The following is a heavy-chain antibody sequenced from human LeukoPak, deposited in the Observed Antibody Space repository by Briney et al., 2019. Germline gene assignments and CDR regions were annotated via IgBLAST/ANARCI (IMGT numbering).Heavy chain of an antibody. CDR3: AKPDVVVTAIRTWYFDL. CDR1: GFTFSSYA. D-gene: IGHD2-21*02. J-gene: IGHJ2*01. V-gene: IGHV3-23*01. Sequence: GGSPRLSCAASGFTFSSYAMSWVRQAPGKGLEWVSAISGSGGSTYYADSVKGRFTISRDNSKNTLYLQMNSLRAEDTAVYYCAKPDVVVTAIRTWYFDLWGRGTLVTVSS. CDR2: ISGSGGST.